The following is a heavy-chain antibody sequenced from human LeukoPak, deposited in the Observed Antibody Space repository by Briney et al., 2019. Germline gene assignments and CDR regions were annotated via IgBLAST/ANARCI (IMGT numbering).Heavy chain of an antibody. J-gene: IGHJ4*02. V-gene: IGHV3-23*01. Sequence: GGSLRFSCAASGFTFSSYAMSWVRQAPGKGLEWVSSISGNGGKTYYADSVKGRFTISRDDSKNTPYLQMNSLRAEDTAVYYCAKRPLTDYYGSGTHSNAIIWGQGTLVTVSS. CDR3: AKRPLTDYYGSGTHSNAII. CDR1: GFTFSSYA. CDR2: ISGNGGKT. D-gene: IGHD3-10*01.